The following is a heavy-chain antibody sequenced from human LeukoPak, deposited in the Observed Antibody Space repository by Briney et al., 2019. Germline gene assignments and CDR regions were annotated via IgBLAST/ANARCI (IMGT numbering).Heavy chain of an antibody. J-gene: IGHJ3*02. CDR3: AKDVGVAAAGIGAFDI. Sequence: PGGSLRLSCAASGFTFSSYAMSWVRQAPGKGLEWVSAISGSGGSTYYADSVKGRFTISRDNSKNTLYLQMNGLRAEDTAVYYCAKDVGVAAAGIGAFDIWGQGTMVTVSS. D-gene: IGHD6-13*01. CDR1: GFTFSSYA. V-gene: IGHV3-23*01. CDR2: ISGSGGST.